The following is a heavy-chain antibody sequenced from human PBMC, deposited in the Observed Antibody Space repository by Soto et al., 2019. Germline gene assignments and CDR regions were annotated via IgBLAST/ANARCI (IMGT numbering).Heavy chain of an antibody. CDR1: GGSISSYY. CDR2: IYYSGST. D-gene: IGHD3-10*01. Sequence: SETLSLTCTVSGGSISSYYWSWIRQPPGKGLEWIGYIYYSGSTNYNPSLKSRVTISVDTSKNQFSLKLSSVTAADTAVYYCARGPYYYGSGTLDYYGMDVWGQGTTVTVSS. V-gene: IGHV4-59*01. CDR3: ARGPYYYGSGTLDYYGMDV. J-gene: IGHJ6*02.